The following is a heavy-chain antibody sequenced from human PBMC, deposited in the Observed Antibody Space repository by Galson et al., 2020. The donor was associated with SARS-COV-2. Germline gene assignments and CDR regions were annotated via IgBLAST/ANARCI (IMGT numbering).Heavy chain of an antibody. CDR1: GFSLSTSGMC. Sequence: SGPTLVKPTQTLTLTCTFSGFSLSTSGMCVSWIRQPPGKALEWLALIDWDDDKYYSTSLKTRLTISKDTSKNQVVLTMTNMDPVDTATYYCARIALEMATIGDYYYYGMDVWGQGTTVTVSS. D-gene: IGHD5-12*01. CDR3: ARIALEMATIGDYYYYGMDV. V-gene: IGHV2-70*01. CDR2: IDWDDDK. J-gene: IGHJ6*02.